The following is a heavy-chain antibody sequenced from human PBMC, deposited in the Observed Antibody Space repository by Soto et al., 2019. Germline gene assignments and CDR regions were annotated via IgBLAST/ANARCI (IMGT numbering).Heavy chain of an antibody. CDR2: SRNKANNYIT. D-gene: IGHD2-8*01. CDR3: ASYPGGKYGH. CDR1: GFTFSDHY. Sequence: PGRSLRLSCEASGFTFSDHYMDWVRQAPGKGLEWIGRSRNKANNYITEYAASVTGRFTISRDDSKNSLYLQMNSLKVEDTAVYYWASYPGGKYGHWGKGPLGTVSS. V-gene: IGHV3-72*01. J-gene: IGHJ1*01.